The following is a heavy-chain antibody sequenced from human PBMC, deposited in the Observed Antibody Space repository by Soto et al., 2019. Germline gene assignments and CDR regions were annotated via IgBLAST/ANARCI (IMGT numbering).Heavy chain of an antibody. Sequence: QVQLVESGGGVVQPGRSLRLSCAASGFTFSSYAMHWVRQAPGTGLEWVAVISYDGSNKYYADSVKGRFTISRDNSKNTLYLQMNSLRAEDTAVYYCARDLTAYYYYGMDVWGQGTTVTVSS. J-gene: IGHJ6*02. CDR2: ISYDGSNK. V-gene: IGHV3-30-3*01. CDR1: GFTFSSYA. CDR3: ARDLTAYYYYGMDV.